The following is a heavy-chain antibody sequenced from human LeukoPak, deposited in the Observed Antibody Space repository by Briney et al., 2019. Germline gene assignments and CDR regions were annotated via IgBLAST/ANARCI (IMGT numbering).Heavy chain of an antibody. V-gene: IGHV3-48*03. CDR2: ISYRGDTV. J-gene: IGHJ4*02. Sequence: PGGSLRLSCAASGFTFSSYKMNWVRQAPGKGLEWVSHISYRGDTVYYADSVKGRFTISRDNAKNSLYLQMSSLRAEDTAVYYCARQGMDFDWLLPIDYWGQGTLVTVSS. CDR1: GFTFSSYK. D-gene: IGHD3-9*01. CDR3: ARQGMDFDWLLPIDY.